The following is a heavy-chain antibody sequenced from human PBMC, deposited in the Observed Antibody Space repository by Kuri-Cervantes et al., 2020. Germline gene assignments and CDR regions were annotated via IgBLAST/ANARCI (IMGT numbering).Heavy chain of an antibody. V-gene: IGHV1-69*13. D-gene: IGHD3-9*01. CDR3: VRTTISIHAFDI. CDR2: IIPIFGTA. J-gene: IGHJ3*02. CDR1: VGTFSNYA. Sequence: SVKVSCKASVGTFSNYAISWVRQAPGQGLEWMGGIIPIFGTANYEQQFQGSVTITADESTSTDYMELSSMRAEETAVYYCVRTTISIHAFDIWGQGIMVTVSS.